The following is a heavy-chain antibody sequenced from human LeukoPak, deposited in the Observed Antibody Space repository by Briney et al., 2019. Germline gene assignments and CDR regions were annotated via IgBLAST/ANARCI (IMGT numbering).Heavy chain of an antibody. Sequence: GASVKVSCKASGYTFTSYGISWVRQAPGQGLEWMGWISAYNGNTNYAQKLQGRVTMTTDTSTSIAYMELRSLRSDDTAVYYCARVREGYCSGGSCPNWFDPWGQGTLVTVSS. D-gene: IGHD2-15*01. J-gene: IGHJ5*02. CDR3: ARVREGYCSGGSCPNWFDP. CDR2: ISAYNGNT. V-gene: IGHV1-18*01. CDR1: GYTFTSYG.